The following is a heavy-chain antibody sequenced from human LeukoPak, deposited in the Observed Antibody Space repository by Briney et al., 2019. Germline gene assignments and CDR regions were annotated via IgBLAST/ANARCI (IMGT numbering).Heavy chain of an antibody. CDR1: GGSFFGYY. CDR2: INPSGST. D-gene: IGHD2-21*01. CDR3: ARDTPDYYSLAGSFKGLPDLDF. J-gene: IGHJ4*01. V-gene: IGHV4-34*01. Sequence: SETLSLTCAVYGGSFFGYYCGWLRQPPGKGLEWIGEINPSGSTNVNPSLKSRVTMSVDTPKNQFSLKRSCVTAADTAVYYSARDTPDYYSLAGSFKGLPDLDFWGHGTLVTVSS.